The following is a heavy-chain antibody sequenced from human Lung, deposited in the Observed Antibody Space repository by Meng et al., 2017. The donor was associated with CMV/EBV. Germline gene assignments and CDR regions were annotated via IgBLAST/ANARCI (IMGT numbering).Heavy chain of an antibody. Sequence: QITLKESGPTLVKPTQPLTLTCTFSGFSLSTNGVGVGWIRQPPGKALEWLALIYWDDDKRYSTSLKNRLTITKDTSKNQVVLTMTDMDPVDTATYYCAHRTFYYDSSGHYEANFDFWGQGTLVTVSS. CDR2: IYWDDDK. CDR1: GFSLSTNGVG. J-gene: IGHJ4*02. D-gene: IGHD3-22*01. CDR3: AHRTFYYDSSGHYEANFDF. V-gene: IGHV2-5*02.